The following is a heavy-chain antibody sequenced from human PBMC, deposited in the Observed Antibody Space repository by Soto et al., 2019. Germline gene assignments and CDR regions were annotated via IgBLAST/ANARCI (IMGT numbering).Heavy chain of an antibody. V-gene: IGHV4-34*02. CDR3: GPRGAVAPRGY. CDR1: GGSFSAFY. CDR2: INHIGYR. D-gene: IGHD2-15*01. J-gene: IGHJ4*02. Sequence: QVQLQQWGAGLLKPSETLSLTCAVSGGSFSAFYWTWIRQLPGKGLEWIGEINHIGYRNYNPSLESRVAISVDTAKNQCSLNLRSVTAADTAVYYWGPRGAVAPRGYWGQGTLVTVSS.